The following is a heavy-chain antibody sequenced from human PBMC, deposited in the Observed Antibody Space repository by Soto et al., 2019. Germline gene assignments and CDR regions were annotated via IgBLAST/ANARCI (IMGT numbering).Heavy chain of an antibody. CDR2: ISAYNGNT. J-gene: IGHJ6*02. V-gene: IGHV1-18*04. CDR3: ARDEPIAARDVDYYYGMDV. Sequence: QVQLVQSGAEVKKPGASVKVSCKASGYTFTSYGISWVRQAPGQGLEWMGWISAYNGNTNYAQKLQGRVTMTTDTSTRTAYMELRSRRSDDTAVYYCARDEPIAARDVDYYYGMDVWGQGTTVTVSS. CDR1: GYTFTSYG. D-gene: IGHD6-6*01.